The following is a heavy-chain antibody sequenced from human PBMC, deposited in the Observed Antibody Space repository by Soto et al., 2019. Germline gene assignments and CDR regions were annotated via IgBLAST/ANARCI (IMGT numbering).Heavy chain of an antibody. V-gene: IGHV1-8*01. CDR1: GYPFNSYD. CDR2: MNPDSGHT. Sequence: ASVKVSCKASGYPFNSYDIHWLRQATGQGLEWMGRMNPDSGHTGYAQKFQGRLTMTRNTSISTAYMELNSLRSEDTAVYFCARGRGIPEWFDPWGQGALVTVSS. CDR3: ARGRGIPEWFDP. J-gene: IGHJ5*02. D-gene: IGHD6-13*01.